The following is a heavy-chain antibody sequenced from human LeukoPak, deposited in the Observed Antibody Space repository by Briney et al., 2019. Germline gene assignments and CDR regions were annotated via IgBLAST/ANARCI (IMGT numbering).Heavy chain of an antibody. V-gene: IGHV3-21*01. D-gene: IGHD2-21*01. CDR3: ARGSRDCGSVTCYDLDN. Sequence: GGSLRLFCAASAFTFNDYTMAWVRQAPGKGLEWVSSITTRSTYIYYADSVKGRFTVSRDNAKNSLYLQMNSLRVADTAVYYCARGSRDCGSVTCYDLDNWGQGTLVTVSS. CDR2: ITTRSTYI. J-gene: IGHJ4*02. CDR1: AFTFNDYT.